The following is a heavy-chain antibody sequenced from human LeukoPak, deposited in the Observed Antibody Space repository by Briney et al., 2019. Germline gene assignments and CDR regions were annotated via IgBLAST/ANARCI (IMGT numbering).Heavy chain of an antibody. V-gene: IGHV3-48*03. Sequence: GGFLRLSCAASGFTFSSYEMNWVRQAPGKGLEWVSYISSSGSTIYYADSVKGRFTISRDNAKNSLYLQMNSLRAEDTAVYYCASPLLWFGELTDYWGQGTLVTVSS. CDR2: ISSSGSTI. CDR1: GFTFSSYE. D-gene: IGHD3-10*01. CDR3: ASPLLWFGELTDY. J-gene: IGHJ4*02.